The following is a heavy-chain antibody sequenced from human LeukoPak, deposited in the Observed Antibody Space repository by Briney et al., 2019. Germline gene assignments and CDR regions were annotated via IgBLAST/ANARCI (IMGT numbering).Heavy chain of an antibody. D-gene: IGHD3-3*02. CDR3: ARDPHELAAKGDY. J-gene: IGHJ4*02. V-gene: IGHV1-2*04. Sequence: GASVKVSCKASGYTFTGYYMHWVRQAPGQGLEWMGWINPNSGGTNYAQKFQGWVTMTRDTSISTAYMELSRLRSDDTAVYYCARDPHELAAKGDYWGQGTLVTVSS. CDR1: GYTFTGYY. CDR2: INPNSGGT.